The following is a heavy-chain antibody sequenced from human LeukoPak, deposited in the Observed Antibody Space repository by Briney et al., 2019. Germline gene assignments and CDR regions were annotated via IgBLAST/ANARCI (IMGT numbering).Heavy chain of an antibody. J-gene: IGHJ4*02. V-gene: IGHV4-34*01. CDR1: GGSFSGYY. D-gene: IGHD2-15*01. Sequence: PSETLSLTCAVYGGSFSGYYWSWIRQPPGRGLEWIGEINHSGSTNYNPSLKSRVTISVDTSKNQFSLKLSSVTAADTAVYYCARDLCSGGSCADYWGQGTLVTVSS. CDR3: ARDLCSGGSCADY. CDR2: INHSGST.